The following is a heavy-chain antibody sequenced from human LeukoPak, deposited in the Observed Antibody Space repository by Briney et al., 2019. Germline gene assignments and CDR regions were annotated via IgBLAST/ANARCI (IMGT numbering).Heavy chain of an antibody. Sequence: GGSLRLSCAASGFTFSSYAMSWVRQAPGKGLEWVSSISGNSGSTYYADSVKGRFTISRDNSKNTVYLQMNSLRAEDAAVYYCAKVSAWAMVGATYFDYWGQGTLVTVSS. CDR2: ISGNSGST. CDR1: GFTFSSYA. V-gene: IGHV3-23*01. D-gene: IGHD1-26*01. J-gene: IGHJ4*02. CDR3: AKVSAWAMVGATYFDY.